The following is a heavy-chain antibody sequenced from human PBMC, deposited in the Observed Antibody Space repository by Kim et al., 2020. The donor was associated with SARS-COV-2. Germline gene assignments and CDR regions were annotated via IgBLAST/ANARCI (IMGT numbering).Heavy chain of an antibody. CDR1: GFTFSTYY. V-gene: IGHV3-11*01. Sequence: GGSLRLSCAASGFTFSTYYMSWIRQAPGKGLEWVSYISSSGTTTHYADSVKGRFTISRDNAKNSLYLQMDSLRADDTAVYYCARGGFVVGRYGWWGEGPRVTVSS. D-gene: IGHD2-15*01. CDR2: ISSSGTTT. J-gene: IGHJ1*01. CDR3: ARGGFVVGRYGW.